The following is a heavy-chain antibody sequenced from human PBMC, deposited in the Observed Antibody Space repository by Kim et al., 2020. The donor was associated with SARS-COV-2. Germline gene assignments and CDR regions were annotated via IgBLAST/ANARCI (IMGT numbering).Heavy chain of an antibody. Sequence: GGSLRLSCAASGFTFRTYGMHWVRQPPGKGLEWVAGISYDGVKKFYGDSVKGRFTISRDNSENILYLEMNSLRAGDTAVFFCAGDRRPQSAPLGIWGQGTPVTVFS. J-gene: IGHJ3*02. CDR1: GFTFRTYG. CDR3: AGDRRPQSAPLGI. D-gene: IGHD3-16*01. CDR2: ISYDGVKK. V-gene: IGHV3-33*05.